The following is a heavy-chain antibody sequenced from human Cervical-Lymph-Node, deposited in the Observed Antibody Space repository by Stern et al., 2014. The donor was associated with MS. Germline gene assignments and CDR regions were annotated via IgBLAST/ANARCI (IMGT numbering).Heavy chain of an antibody. J-gene: IGHJ5*02. D-gene: IGHD3-3*01. CDR2: IKDRWST. CDR1: GGPISSSSHY. CDR3: ARRPGGFWSGLDWFDP. Sequence: QVQLQESGPGLVKPSETLSLTCTVSGGPISSSSHYWVWIRQPPGQGLEWIGRIKDRWSTYDNPSLRSRFSIPVDTTKSHFSLKLTSVTAADTAVFYCARRPGGFWSGLDWFDPWGQGTLVTVSS. V-gene: IGHV4-39*01.